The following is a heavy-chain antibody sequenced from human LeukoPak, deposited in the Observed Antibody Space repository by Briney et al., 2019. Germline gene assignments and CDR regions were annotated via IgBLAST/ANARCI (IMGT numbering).Heavy chain of an antibody. D-gene: IGHD3-22*01. CDR1: GYTFTTYG. V-gene: IGHV1-18*01. Sequence: SVTVSCMASGYTFTTYGISWERQAPGQSPESMVWISGYNGYTSYLQKFQGRVTMSTDPSTSTAYMEVRSLRSDDTAVYYCARDYYDYNGYYYDCFDPWGQGTLVTV. CDR3: ARDYYDYNGYYYDCFDP. J-gene: IGHJ5*02. CDR2: ISGYNGYT.